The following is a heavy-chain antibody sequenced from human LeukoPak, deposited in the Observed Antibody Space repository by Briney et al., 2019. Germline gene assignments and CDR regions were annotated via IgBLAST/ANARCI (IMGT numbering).Heavy chain of an antibody. CDR2: ISYDGSNK. Sequence: GGSLRLSCAAYGFTFSSYAMHWVRQAPGKGLEWVAVISYDGSNKYYADSVKGRFTISRDNSKNTLYLQMNSLRAEDTAVYYCARGRLLRKGVDAFDIWGQGTMVTVSS. V-gene: IGHV3-30*04. CDR1: GFTFSSYA. J-gene: IGHJ3*02. CDR3: ARGRLLRKGVDAFDI. D-gene: IGHD3-10*01.